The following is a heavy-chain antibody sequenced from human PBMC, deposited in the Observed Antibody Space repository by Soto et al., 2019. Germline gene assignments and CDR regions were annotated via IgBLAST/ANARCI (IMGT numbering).Heavy chain of an antibody. J-gene: IGHJ6*02. CDR2: IYYSGST. D-gene: IGHD3-9*01. CDR3: ARATPPYDILTGYLHYYYHGMDV. CDR1: GGSISSYY. Sequence: SETLSLTCTVSGGSISSYYWSWIRQPPGKGLEWIGYIYYSGSTNYNPSLKSRVTISVDTSKKQFSLKLSSVTAADTAVYSCARATPPYDILTGYLHYYYHGMDVLVQGTTVTV. V-gene: IGHV4-59*01.